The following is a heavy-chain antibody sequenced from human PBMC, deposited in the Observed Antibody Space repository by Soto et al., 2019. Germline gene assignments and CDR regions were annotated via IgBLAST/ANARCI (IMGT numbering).Heavy chain of an antibody. J-gene: IGHJ4*02. CDR1: GGSFSGYY. Sequence: QVQLQQWGAGLLKPSETLSLTCAVYGGSFSGYYWNWIRPPPGKGLEWIGEINHSGSTNYNPSLKTRVTLSVDTATNQFSPKLSSVPAADTAVYYCARGWGRIFDYWGQGTLVTVSS. CDR3: ARGWGRIFDY. CDR2: INHSGST. V-gene: IGHV4-34*01. D-gene: IGHD7-27*01.